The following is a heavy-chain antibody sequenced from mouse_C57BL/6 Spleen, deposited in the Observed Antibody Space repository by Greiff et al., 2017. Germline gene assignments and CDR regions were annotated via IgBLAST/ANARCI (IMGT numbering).Heavy chain of an antibody. D-gene: IGHD2-4*01. CDR3: ARSYYDYDWFAY. J-gene: IGHJ3*01. V-gene: IGHV1-52*01. Sequence: QVQLQQPGAELVRPGSSVKLSCKASGYTFTSYWMHWVKQRPIQGLEWIGNIDPSDSETHYTQKFKDKATLTVDKSSSTAYMQLSSLTSEDSAVYYCARSYYDYDWFAYWGQGTLVTVSA. CDR2: IDPSDSET. CDR1: GYTFTSYW.